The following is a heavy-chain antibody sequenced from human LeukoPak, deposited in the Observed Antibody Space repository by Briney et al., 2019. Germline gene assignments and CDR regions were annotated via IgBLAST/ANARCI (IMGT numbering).Heavy chain of an antibody. CDR3: SRQFYF. CDR2: ISGCGDSI. Sequence: GGSLRLSCAASGFTFSDYSMNWVRQAPGKGLEWVSYISGCGDSIYYADSVKGRFTISRDNAKNSLDLQMNSLRDEDTAVYYCSRQFYFWGQGTLVTVSS. J-gene: IGHJ4*02. CDR1: GFTFSDYS. V-gene: IGHV3-48*02.